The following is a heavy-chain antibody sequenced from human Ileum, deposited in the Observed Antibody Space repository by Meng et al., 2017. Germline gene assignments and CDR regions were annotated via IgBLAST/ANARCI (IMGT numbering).Heavy chain of an antibody. D-gene: IGHD6-25*01. V-gene: IGHV3-15*01. CDR2: IKPKTDGGTT. CDR3: STHIIASAPHDGY. J-gene: IGHJ4*02. CDR1: GFSFSTAW. Sequence: AQRVGSGGGLVKPGGSLRFSCEASGFSFSTAWMTWVRQAPGKGLEWVGRIKPKTDGGTTDYAAPVKGRFTISRDDSKDTLYLEMNSLKTEDTAVYYCSTHIIASAPHDGYWGQGTLVTVSS.